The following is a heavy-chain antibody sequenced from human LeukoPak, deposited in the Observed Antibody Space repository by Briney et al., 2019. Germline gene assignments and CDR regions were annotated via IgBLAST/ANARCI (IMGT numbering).Heavy chain of an antibody. CDR2: ISGSGGSI. Sequence: GGSLRLSCAASGFTFSSYAMSWVRQAPGKGLEWVSTISGSGGSIYYADSVKGRLTISRDNSKNTLYLQMNSLRAEDTAVYYCAKDRGIVATIHDYWGQGTLVTVSS. D-gene: IGHD5-12*01. J-gene: IGHJ4*02. CDR3: AKDRGIVATIHDY. V-gene: IGHV3-23*01. CDR1: GFTFSSYA.